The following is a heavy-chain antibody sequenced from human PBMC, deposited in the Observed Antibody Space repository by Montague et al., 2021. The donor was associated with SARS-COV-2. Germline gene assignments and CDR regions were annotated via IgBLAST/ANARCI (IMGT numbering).Heavy chain of an antibody. CDR2: VYDNGAT. D-gene: IGHD3-9*01. CDR3: ARDGAILPGHLLGAMDV. CDR1: GGSITNYY. J-gene: IGHJ6*02. Sequence: SETLSLTCTVSGGSITNYYWSWVRQPPGQGLEWVGYVYDNGATKXSTSLESRVTISLATSRNQFSLKLGPVTATDTAVYFCARDGAILPGHLLGAMDVWGQGTTVTVSS. V-gene: IGHV4-59*08.